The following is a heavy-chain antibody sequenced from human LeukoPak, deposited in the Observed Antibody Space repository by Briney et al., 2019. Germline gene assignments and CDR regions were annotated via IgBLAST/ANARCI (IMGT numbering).Heavy chain of an antibody. CDR1: GYTFTSYA. J-gene: IGHJ4*02. Sequence: ALVKVSCKASGYTFTSYAMHWVRQAPGQRLEWMGWSNAGNGNTKYSQEFQGRVTITRDTSASTAYMELSSLRAEDMAVYYCARGAGPRQYYFDYWGQGTLVTVSS. D-gene: IGHD6-19*01. V-gene: IGHV1-3*02. CDR2: SNAGNGNT. CDR3: ARGAGPRQYYFDY.